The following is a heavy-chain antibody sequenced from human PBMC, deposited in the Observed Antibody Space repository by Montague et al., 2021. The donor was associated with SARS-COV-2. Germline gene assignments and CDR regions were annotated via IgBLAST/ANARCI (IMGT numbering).Heavy chain of an antibody. CDR3: AREVVGVKTNWLDT. CDR2: IYFNGNT. J-gene: IGHJ5*02. CDR1: GVSVSSNNYY. V-gene: IGHV4-61*03. D-gene: IGHD3-16*01. Sequence: SETLSLTCSVSGVSVSSNNYYWTWIRRPPGKGLEWIGYIYFNGNTIPNPSLEGRVTTSIDTSKNHFSLRLTSVTPADTAVYYCAREVVGVKTNWLDTWGQGTLVTVSS.